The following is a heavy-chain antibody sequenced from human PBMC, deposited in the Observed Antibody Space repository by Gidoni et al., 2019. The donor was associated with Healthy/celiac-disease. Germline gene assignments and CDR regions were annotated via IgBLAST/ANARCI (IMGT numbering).Heavy chain of an antibody. D-gene: IGHD3-3*01. CDR2: IYYSGST. V-gene: IGHV4-30-4*01. J-gene: IGHJ6*02. CDR1: GGSISSGDYS. CDR3: ARVGDGNYDFDLGMDV. Sequence: QVQLQESGPGLVKPSQTLSLTCTVSGGSISSGDYSWSWIRQPTGKGLEWIGYIYYSGSTYYNPSLKSRVTISVDTSKNQFSLKLSSVTAADTAVYYCARVGDGNYDFDLGMDVWGQGTTVTVSS.